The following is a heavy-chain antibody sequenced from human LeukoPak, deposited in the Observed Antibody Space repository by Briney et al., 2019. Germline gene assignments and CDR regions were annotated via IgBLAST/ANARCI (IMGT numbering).Heavy chain of an antibody. V-gene: IGHV4-59*12. CDR3: ARGRVGATNDY. D-gene: IGHD1-26*01. J-gene: IGHJ4*02. CDR1: GGSISSYY. CDR2: IYYSGST. Sequence: SETLSLTCTVSGGSISSYYCSWIRQPPGKGLEWIGYIYYSGSTNYNPSLKSRVTISVDTSKNQFSLKLSSVTAADTAVYYCARGRVGATNDYWGQGTLVTVSS.